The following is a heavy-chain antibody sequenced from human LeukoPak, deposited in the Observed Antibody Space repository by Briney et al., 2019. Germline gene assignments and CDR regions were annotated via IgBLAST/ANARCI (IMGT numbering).Heavy chain of an antibody. Sequence: PGRSLRLAWAASGFTSIIYALSWDRHAPGTWLEWVSGLTGSGGNTYYADSGKGRFTISRDNSNNTLSLQMNSLRAEDAAVYYCVKFGAIQHYNYHMDGWGKGTTVT. V-gene: IGHV3-23*01. CDR2: LTGSGGNT. D-gene: IGHD3-10*01. CDR3: VKFGAIQHYNYHMDG. CDR1: GFTSIIYA. J-gene: IGHJ6*03.